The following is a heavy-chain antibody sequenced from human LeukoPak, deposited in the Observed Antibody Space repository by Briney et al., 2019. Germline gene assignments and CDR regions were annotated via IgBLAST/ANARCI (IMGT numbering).Heavy chain of an antibody. CDR2: ISGSGGNT. D-gene: IGHD2-21*02. CDR1: RFTFSSYA. J-gene: IGHJ4*02. Sequence: GGSLRLSCAASRFTFSSYAMSWVRQAPGKGLEWVSGISGSGGNTYYADSVKGRLTISRDNSKNTLYLQMNSLRAEDTAVYYCAKGEDGDCYSWFDYWGQGTLVTVSS. CDR3: AKGEDGDCYSWFDY. V-gene: IGHV3-23*01.